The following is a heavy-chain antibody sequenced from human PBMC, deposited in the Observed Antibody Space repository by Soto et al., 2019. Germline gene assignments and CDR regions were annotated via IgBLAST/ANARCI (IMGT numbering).Heavy chain of an antibody. D-gene: IGHD6-13*01. Sequence: GGSLRLSCAASGFTVSSNYMSWVRQAPGKGLEWVSGSYSGGSTDYADSVKGRFTISRDNAKNTLYLQMSSLRAEDTAVYYCARDSYSSSWYSPRFEYWGQGTLVTVST. CDR3: ARDSYSSSWYSPRFEY. CDR2: SYSGGST. J-gene: IGHJ4*02. V-gene: IGHV3-66*01. CDR1: GFTVSSNY.